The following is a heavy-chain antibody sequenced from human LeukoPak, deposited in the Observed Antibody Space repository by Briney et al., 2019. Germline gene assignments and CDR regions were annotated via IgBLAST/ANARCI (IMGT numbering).Heavy chain of an antibody. J-gene: IGHJ4*02. CDR1: GYTFTGYY. D-gene: IGHD3-10*01. V-gene: IGHV1-2*02. CDR3: ARDPLLLWFGELSKTYFDY. Sequence: ASVKVSCKASGYTFTGYYMHWVRQAPGQGLDWMGWINPNSGGTKYAQKFQGRVTMTRDTSISTAYMELSRLRSDDTAVYYCARDPLLLWFGELSKTYFDYWGQGTLVTVSS. CDR2: INPNSGGT.